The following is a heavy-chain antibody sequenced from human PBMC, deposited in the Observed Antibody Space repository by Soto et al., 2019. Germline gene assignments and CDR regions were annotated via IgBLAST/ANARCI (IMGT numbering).Heavy chain of an antibody. CDR2: IISSSSTI. CDR1: GFTFSSYS. V-gene: IGHV3-48*02. Sequence: GSLRLSCAASGFTFSSYSMNWVRQAPGKGLEWVSYIISSSSTIYYADSVKGRFTISRDNAKNSLYLQMNSLRDADTAVYYCARDKGYSYGYIYYGMDVWGQGTTVTVSS. CDR3: ARDKGYSYGYIYYGMDV. J-gene: IGHJ6*02. D-gene: IGHD5-18*01.